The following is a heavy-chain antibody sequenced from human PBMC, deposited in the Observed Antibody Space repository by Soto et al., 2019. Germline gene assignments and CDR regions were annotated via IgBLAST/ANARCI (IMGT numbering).Heavy chain of an antibody. CDR2: IYYSGST. V-gene: IGHV4-31*03. J-gene: IGHJ4*02. Sequence: QVQLQESGPGLVKPSQTLSLTCTVSGSSISSGGYYWSRIRQHPGKGLEWIGYIYYSGSTYYNPSLKSRVTISVDTSQNQFSLKLSSVTAADTAVYYCARDLHFGTGTRGFDYWGQGTLVTVSS. D-gene: IGHD1-1*01. CDR3: ARDLHFGTGTRGFDY. CDR1: GSSISSGGYY.